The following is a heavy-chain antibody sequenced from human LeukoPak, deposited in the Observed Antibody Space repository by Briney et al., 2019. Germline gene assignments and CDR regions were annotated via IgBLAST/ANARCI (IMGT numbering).Heavy chain of an antibody. Sequence: GGSLRLSCAASGFTFSSYGMHWVRQAPGKGLEWVAVISYDGSNKYYADSVKGRFTISRDNSKNTLYLQMNSLRAEDTAVYYCAKDLYYGSGSYYKPAAFDIWGQGTMVTVCS. CDR2: ISYDGSNK. D-gene: IGHD3-10*01. V-gene: IGHV3-30*18. CDR3: AKDLYYGSGSYYKPAAFDI. J-gene: IGHJ3*02. CDR1: GFTFSSYG.